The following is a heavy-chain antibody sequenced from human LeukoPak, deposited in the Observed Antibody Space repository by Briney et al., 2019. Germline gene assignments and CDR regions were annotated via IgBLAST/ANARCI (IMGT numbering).Heavy chain of an antibody. V-gene: IGHV3-21*01. CDR3: ATWCSSTSCYFRDVDY. CDR1: GFTFSSYS. J-gene: IGHJ4*02. D-gene: IGHD2-2*01. CDR2: ISSSSSYI. Sequence: KPGGSLRLSCAASGFTFSSYSMNWVRQAPGKGLEWVSSISSSSSYIYYADSVKGRFTISRDNAKNSLYLQMNSLRAEDTAVYYCATWCSSTSCYFRDVDYWGQGTLVTVSS.